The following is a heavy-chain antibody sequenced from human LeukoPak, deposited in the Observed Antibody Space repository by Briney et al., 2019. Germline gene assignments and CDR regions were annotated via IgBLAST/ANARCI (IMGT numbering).Heavy chain of an antibody. V-gene: IGHV3-23*01. CDR1: GFIFSSYA. D-gene: IGHD6-13*01. CDR3: AKEGYGSTWNADFDF. J-gene: IGHJ4*02. CDR2: ISGSGVST. Sequence: TGGSLRLSCAASGFIFSSYAMSWGRQGPGKGLEWVSAISGSGVSTYNADSVKGRFTISRDNSKNKVYLQMNSLRAEDTAIYYCAKEGYGSTWNADFDFWGQGTLVTVSS.